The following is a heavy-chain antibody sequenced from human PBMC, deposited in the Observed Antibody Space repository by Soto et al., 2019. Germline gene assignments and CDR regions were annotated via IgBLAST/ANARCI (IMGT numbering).Heavy chain of an antibody. J-gene: IGHJ5*02. Sequence: SETLSLTCTVSGASISGFYWSWIWKSAGKGLEWIGRIYATGTTDYNPSLKSRVMMSVDTSKKQFSLKLRSVTAADTAVYYCVRDGTKTLRDWFDPWGQG. CDR3: VRDGTKTLRDWFDP. D-gene: IGHD1-1*01. V-gene: IGHV4-4*07. CDR2: IYATGTT. CDR1: GASISGFY.